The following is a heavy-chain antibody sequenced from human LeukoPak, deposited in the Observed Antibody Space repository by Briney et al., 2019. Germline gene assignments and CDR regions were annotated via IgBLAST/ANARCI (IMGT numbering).Heavy chain of an antibody. CDR2: IDKTTYPT. V-gene: IGHV3-23*05. Sequence: GGSLRLSCAASEFIFSDYAMGWVRQAPGKGLEWVSTIDKTTYPTFYADSVKGRFTISRDNSKNTLYLQMNSLRTEDTAVYFCAKFEGATIPGWFNNYWGQGILVTVSS. J-gene: IGHJ4*02. D-gene: IGHD6-19*01. CDR1: EFIFSDYA. CDR3: AKFEGATIPGWFNNY.